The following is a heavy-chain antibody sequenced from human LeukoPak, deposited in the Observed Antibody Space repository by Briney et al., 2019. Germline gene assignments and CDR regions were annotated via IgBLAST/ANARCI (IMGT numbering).Heavy chain of an antibody. J-gene: IGHJ6*03. V-gene: IGHV4-4*07. CDR2: IYYSGST. CDR3: AREEAVDYYYYMDV. D-gene: IGHD6-19*01. Sequence: SETLSLTCTVSGGSISGYFWAWIRRPAGKGLEWIGSIYYSGSTYYNPSLKSRVTISVDTSKNQFSLKLSSVTAADTAVYYCAREEAVDYYYYMDVWGKGTTVTVSS. CDR1: GGSISGYF.